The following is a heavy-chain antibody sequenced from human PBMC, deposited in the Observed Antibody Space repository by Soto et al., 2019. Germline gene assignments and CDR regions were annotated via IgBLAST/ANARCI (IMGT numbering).Heavy chain of an antibody. CDR2: IHYTGKT. CDR3: ARLTANDAFDI. V-gene: IGHV4-59*08. CDR1: YGSISDFF. Sequence: SVTNRHPWSVVYGSISDFFWSGVRQTPGKGLEWIAYIHYTGKTNYNPSLKSRVTISVDTSKNQFSLKLSSVTAADTAVYYCARLTANDAFDIWGQGTMVTVSS. J-gene: IGHJ3*02.